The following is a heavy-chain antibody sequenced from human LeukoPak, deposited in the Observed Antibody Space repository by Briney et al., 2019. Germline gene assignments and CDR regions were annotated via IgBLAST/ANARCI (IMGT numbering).Heavy chain of an antibody. CDR3: ARVRGYDSSGYADY. J-gene: IGHJ4*02. CDR2: IYYSGST. Sequence: PSETLSLTCTVSGGSISSSSYYWGWIRQPPGKGLEWIGSIYYSGSTYYNPSLKSRVTISVDTSKNQFSLKLSSVTAADTAVYYCARVRGYDSSGYADYWGQGTLVTVSS. CDR1: GGSISSSSYY. D-gene: IGHD3-22*01. V-gene: IGHV4-39*07.